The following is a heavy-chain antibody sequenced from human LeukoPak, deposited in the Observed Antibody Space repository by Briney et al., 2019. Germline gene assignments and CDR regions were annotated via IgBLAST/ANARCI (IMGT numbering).Heavy chain of an antibody. V-gene: IGHV3-30*02. D-gene: IGHD6-19*01. CDR3: AKDSSPGWHFDY. CDR2: IQYDGSNK. J-gene: IGHJ4*02. CDR1: GFTFSNYG. Sequence: SGGSLRLSCAASGFTFSNYGMHWVRQAPGKGLEWVAFIQYDGSNKYYADSVKGRFTISRDNSKNTLDLQLNSLRPEDTAMYYCAKDSSPGWHFDYWGQGTLVTVSS.